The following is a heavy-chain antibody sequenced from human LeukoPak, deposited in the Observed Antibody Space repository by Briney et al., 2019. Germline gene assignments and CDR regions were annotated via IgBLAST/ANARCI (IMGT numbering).Heavy chain of an antibody. V-gene: IGHV3-30*04. D-gene: IGHD6-19*01. Sequence: PGGSLRLSCAASGFAFSSYAMHWVRQAPGKGLEWVAVISYDGSNKYYADSVKGRFTISRDNSKNTLYLQMNSLRAEDTAVYYCARDFSGWYKGIDYWGQGTLVTVSS. J-gene: IGHJ4*02. CDR3: ARDFSGWYKGIDY. CDR2: ISYDGSNK. CDR1: GFAFSSYA.